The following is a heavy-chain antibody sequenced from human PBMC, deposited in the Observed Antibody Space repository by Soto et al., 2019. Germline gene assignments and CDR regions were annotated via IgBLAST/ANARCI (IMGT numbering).Heavy chain of an antibody. CDR3: ARQGFGPLHGLVDV. V-gene: IGHV4-59*08. D-gene: IGHD3-10*01. CDR2: VHHSWGS. J-gene: IGHJ6*02. CDR1: GGYISSYY. Sequence: SETLSLTCTVSGGYISSYYWSWFRQSPGKRMEWIGYVHHSWGSSYNPSLQSRVAISLDTSKSQFSLKVTSVTATDTAVYYCARQGFGPLHGLVDVWGQGTTVTVSS.